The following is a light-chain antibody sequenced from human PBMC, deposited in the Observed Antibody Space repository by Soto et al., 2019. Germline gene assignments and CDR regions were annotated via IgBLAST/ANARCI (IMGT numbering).Light chain of an antibody. V-gene: IGKV3-15*01. CDR3: QQYNNWPVT. J-gene: IGKJ3*01. CDR1: QSVSSN. CDR2: DAS. Sequence: EIVMTQSPATLSVSPGERATLSCRASQSVSSNLAWYQQKPCQAPRLLIYDASTRATGIPARFSGSGSGTEFTLTISSLQSEDFAVYYCQQYNNWPVTFGPATKVDIK.